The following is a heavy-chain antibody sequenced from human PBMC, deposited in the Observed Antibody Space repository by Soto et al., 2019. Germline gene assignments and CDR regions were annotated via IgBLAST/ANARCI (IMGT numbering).Heavy chain of an antibody. CDR2: ISGSGGST. J-gene: IGHJ6*02. CDR3: AKDREGYSYGYPDYCGIDF. D-gene: IGHD5-18*01. CDR1: GFTFSSYA. V-gene: IGHV3-23*01. Sequence: VQLLESGGGLVQPGGSLRLSCAASGFTFSSYAMSWVRQAPGKGLEWVSAISGSGGSTYYEDSVKGRFTISRDNSNNTRYLQMNSLRAEDTAVYYWAKDREGYSYGYPDYCGIDFWGQGTTVTVSS.